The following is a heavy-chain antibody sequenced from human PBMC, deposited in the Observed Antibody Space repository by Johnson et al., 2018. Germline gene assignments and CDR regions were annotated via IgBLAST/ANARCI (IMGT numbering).Heavy chain of an antibody. V-gene: IGHV3-30-3*01. CDR1: GFTFSRHP. J-gene: IGHJ5*02. Sequence: QVQLVESGGGVVQPGRSLRLSCAASGFTFSRHPMHWVRQAPGKGLEWVAVISYDGDKQFYADSAKGRFTISRDDSKNTLCLQMSSLRGEDTAVYYWARERGIGYWRGDTCDGALDPWGQGTLVTVSA. D-gene: IGHD2-15*01. CDR3: ARERGIGYWRGDTCDGALDP. CDR2: ISYDGDKQ.